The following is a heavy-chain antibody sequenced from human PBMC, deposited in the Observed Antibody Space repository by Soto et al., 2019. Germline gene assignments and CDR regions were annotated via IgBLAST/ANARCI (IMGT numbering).Heavy chain of an antibody. D-gene: IGHD1-20*01. CDR1: GASIIGSHYY. J-gene: IGHJ4*02. CDR2: VFYTGFT. Sequence: SETLSLTCAVSGASIIGSHYYWAWLRQSPGKGPEWIGSVFYTGFTSYNPSLESRVSVSVDTSKSQFSLKLSAVTAADTAVYYCATSQKGYNWNYFDHWGQGALVTVSS. V-gene: IGHV4-39*01. CDR3: ATSQKGYNWNYFDH.